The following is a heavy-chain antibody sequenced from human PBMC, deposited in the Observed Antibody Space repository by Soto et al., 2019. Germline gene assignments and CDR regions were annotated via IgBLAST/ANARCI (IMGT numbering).Heavy chain of an antibody. CDR1: GGTFSSYA. CDR2: IISIFGTA. V-gene: IGHV1-69*13. D-gene: IGHD6-13*01. J-gene: IGHJ6*04. Sequence: ASVKVSCKASGGTFSSYAISWVRRAPGQGLEWMGGIISIFGTANYAQKFQGRVTITADESTSTAYMELSSLRSEDTAVYYCGREGLVAAAPQRSVMAVGGKGTTVTVSS. CDR3: GREGLVAAAPQRSVMAV.